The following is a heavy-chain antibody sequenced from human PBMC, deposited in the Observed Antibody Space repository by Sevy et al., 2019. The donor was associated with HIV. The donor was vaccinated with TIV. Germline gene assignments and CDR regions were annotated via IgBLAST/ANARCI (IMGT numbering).Heavy chain of an antibody. D-gene: IGHD6-13*01. CDR2: INNSGGST. CDR1: GFIFSNYA. J-gene: IGHJ4*02. Sequence: GGSLRLSCATSGFIFSNYAMSWVRQAPGKGLEWVAVINNSGGSTDYADSVRGRFSISRDNPNVYLEMNSLRVEDTAVYYCVKERVGYISSWYYFDYWGQGTLVTVSS. V-gene: IGHV3-23*01. CDR3: VKERVGYISSWYYFDY.